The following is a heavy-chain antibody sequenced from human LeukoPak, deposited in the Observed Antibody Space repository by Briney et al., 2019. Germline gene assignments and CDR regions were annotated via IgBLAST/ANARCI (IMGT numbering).Heavy chain of an antibody. Sequence: SETLSLTCAVSGGSISSGGYSWSWIRQPAGKGLEWIGRIYTSGSTNYNPSLKSRVTMSVDTSKNQFSLKLSSVTAADTAVYYCARAVVSSSWFFDYWGQGTLVTVSS. CDR1: GGSISSGGYS. CDR3: ARAVVSSSWFFDY. V-gene: IGHV4-61*02. D-gene: IGHD6-13*01. J-gene: IGHJ4*02. CDR2: IYTSGST.